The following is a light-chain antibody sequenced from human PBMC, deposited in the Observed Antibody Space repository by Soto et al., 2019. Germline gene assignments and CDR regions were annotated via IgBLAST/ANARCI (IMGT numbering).Light chain of an antibody. CDR1: QSVSSSH. CDR2: GTS. Sequence: IVLTQSPGTLSLSPGARATLSCRASQSVSSSHVAWYQQRLGQARRLLIYGTSNRSTGIPDRFSGSRSGTDFTLTITRLESEDFAVYYCQQYSSSPGTFGQGTKVEIK. J-gene: IGKJ1*01. V-gene: IGKV3-20*01. CDR3: QQYSSSPGT.